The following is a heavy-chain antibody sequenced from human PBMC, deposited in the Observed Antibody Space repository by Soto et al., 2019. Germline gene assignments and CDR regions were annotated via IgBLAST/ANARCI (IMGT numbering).Heavy chain of an antibody. J-gene: IGHJ4*02. CDR2: SGNGGEI. Sequence: EVQILESGGGLVQPGGSLRLSCAASGFTFSRYPMSWVRQAPGKGPEWVSVSGNGGEIHYADSVRGRFTISRDNSKNTVYLQMNSLRAEDTAVYYCARQPYCTNDVFSNFEFWGQGTLVTVSS. CDR1: GFTFSRYP. V-gene: IGHV3-23*01. CDR3: ARQPYCTNDVFSNFEF. D-gene: IGHD2-8*01.